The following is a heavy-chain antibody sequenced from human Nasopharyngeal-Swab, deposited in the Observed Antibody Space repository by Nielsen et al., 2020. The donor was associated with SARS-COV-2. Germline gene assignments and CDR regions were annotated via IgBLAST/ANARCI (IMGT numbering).Heavy chain of an antibody. J-gene: IGHJ4*02. Sequence: WIRQPPGKGLEWVAVIWYDGSTKYCTDSVKGRFTISRDNSKNTLYLQMNSLRAEDTAVYYCARDVNDYWTGYLYWGQGALVTVSS. D-gene: IGHD3/OR15-3a*01. V-gene: IGHV3-33*01. CDR3: ARDVNDYWTGYLY. CDR2: IWYDGSTK.